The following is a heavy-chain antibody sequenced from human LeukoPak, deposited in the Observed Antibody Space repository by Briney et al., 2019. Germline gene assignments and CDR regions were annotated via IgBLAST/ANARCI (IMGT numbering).Heavy chain of an antibody. CDR3: ARENNYYDSSGYYDY. J-gene: IGHJ4*02. CDR1: GGSISSGGYY. D-gene: IGHD3-22*01. V-gene: IGHV4-30-2*01. Sequence: SQTLSLTCTVSGGSISSGGYYWSWIRQPPGKGLEWIGYIYHSGSTYYNLSLKSRVTISVDRSKNQFSLKLSSVTAADTAVYYCARENNYYDSSGYYDYWGQGTLVTVSS. CDR2: IYHSGST.